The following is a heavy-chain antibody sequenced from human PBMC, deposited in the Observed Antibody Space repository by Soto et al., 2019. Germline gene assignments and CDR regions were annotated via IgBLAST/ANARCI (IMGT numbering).Heavy chain of an antibody. CDR2: INTNGGST. CDR3: TRGLASGDS. V-gene: IGHV1-46*03. D-gene: IGHD6-6*01. Sequence: QVPLVQPGAEVKKPGASVQFSCKASGYICTNLYIHWVRQAPGQGLEWIGIINTNGGSTNYAQNFKGRVTMTRDAATSTVYMDLSSLRSENTAVYYCTRGLASGDSGGQGTLITVSS. J-gene: IGHJ5*01. CDR1: GYICTNLY.